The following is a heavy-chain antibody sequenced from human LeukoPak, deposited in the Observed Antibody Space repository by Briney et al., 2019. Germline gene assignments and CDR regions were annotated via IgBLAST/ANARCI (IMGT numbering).Heavy chain of an antibody. D-gene: IGHD6-13*01. CDR1: GFTFSSYA. J-gene: IGHJ4*02. V-gene: IGHV3-23*01. CDR2: INGVGTNT. CDR3: ARDSRYSSSGYFDY. Sequence: GGSLRLSCAASGFTFSSYAMSWVRQAPGKGLEWISAINGVGTNTYYADSVKGRFTISRHNSKNTLYLQMNSLRAEDTAVYYCARDSRYSSSGYFDYWGQGTLVTVSS.